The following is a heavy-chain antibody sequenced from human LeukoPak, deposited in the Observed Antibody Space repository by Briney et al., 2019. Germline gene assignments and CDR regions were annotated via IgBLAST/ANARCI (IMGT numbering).Heavy chain of an antibody. Sequence: GGSLRLSCAASGFTFSSYAMHWVRQAPGKGLEWVAVISYDGSNKYYADSVKGRFTISRDNSKNTLYLQMNSLKTEDTAVYYCTTDGRHSSSYDYWGQGTLVTVSS. CDR3: TTDGRHSSSYDY. D-gene: IGHD6-13*01. J-gene: IGHJ4*02. CDR2: ISYDGSNK. V-gene: IGHV3-30-3*01. CDR1: GFTFSSYA.